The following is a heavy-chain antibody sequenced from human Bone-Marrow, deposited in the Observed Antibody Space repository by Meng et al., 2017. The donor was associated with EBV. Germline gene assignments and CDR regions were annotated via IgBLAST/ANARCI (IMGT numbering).Heavy chain of an antibody. V-gene: IGHV1-69*01. CDR2: IIPIFGTA. CDR1: GGTISSYA. Sequence: QGQLVQPGAEGKKPGSSVNVSCKASGGTISSYAISWVRQAPGQGLEWMGGIIPIFGTANYAQKFQGRVTITADESTSTAYMELSSLRSEDTAVYYCARDPGYAGYFDYWGQGTLVTVSS. D-gene: IGHD5-12*01. J-gene: IGHJ4*02. CDR3: ARDPGYAGYFDY.